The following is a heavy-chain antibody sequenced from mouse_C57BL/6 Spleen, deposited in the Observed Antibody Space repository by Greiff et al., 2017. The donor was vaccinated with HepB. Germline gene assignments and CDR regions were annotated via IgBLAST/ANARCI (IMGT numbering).Heavy chain of an antibody. CDR2: IYPGSGST. CDR1: GYTFTSYW. J-gene: IGHJ3*01. D-gene: IGHD3-2*02. CDR3: AKGQLRSAWFAY. Sequence: QVQLKQPGAELVKPGASVKMSCKASGYTFTSYWITWVKQRPGQGLEWIGDIYPGSGSTNYNEKFKSKATLTVDTSSSTAYMQLSSLTSEDSAVYYCAKGQLRSAWFAYWGQGTLVTVSA. V-gene: IGHV1-55*01.